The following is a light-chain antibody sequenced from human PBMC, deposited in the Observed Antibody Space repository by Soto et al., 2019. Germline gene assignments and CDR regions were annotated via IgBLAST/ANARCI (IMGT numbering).Light chain of an antibody. CDR2: EDN. CDR1: SGSIANNY. J-gene: IGLJ2*01. CDR3: QSYDSSNVV. V-gene: IGLV6-57*01. Sequence: NFMLTQPHSVSESPGKTVTISCTRSSGSIANNYVQWYQQRPGSSPTTLIYEDNQRPSGVPDRFSGSIDRSSNSASLTISGLKTEDEADYYCQSYDSSNVVFGGGTKLTVL.